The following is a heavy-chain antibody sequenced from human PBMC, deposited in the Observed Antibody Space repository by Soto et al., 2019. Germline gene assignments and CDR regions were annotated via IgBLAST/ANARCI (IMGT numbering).Heavy chain of an antibody. CDR1: GFSFGHTW. CDR3: ATDSYYSIPD. Sequence: EVQLVQSGGGLVTPGGSLRLSCAASGFSFGHTWMNWVRQVPGKGLQWVGHIKSKKDGGTANYAAPVQGRVTISRDDSENTCYLKMDNLKTEDTAVYYCATDSYYSIPDWGQGALVTVSS. CDR2: IKSKKDGGTA. D-gene: IGHD1-26*01. J-gene: IGHJ4*02. V-gene: IGHV3-15*07.